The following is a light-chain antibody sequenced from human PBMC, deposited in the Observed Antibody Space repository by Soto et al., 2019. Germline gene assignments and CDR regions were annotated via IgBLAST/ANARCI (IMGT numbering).Light chain of an antibody. J-gene: IGKJ2*01. CDR3: QQFYTAPYP. Sequence: DIVMTQSPDSLAVSLGERATINCKSSQSVLHSSHNKNYLTWYQQKPGQRPKLLIYWASTRESGVPDRFSGSGSGTDFTFTISSLQDEDVAVYYCQQFYTAPYPCGQGTKLELK. CDR2: WAS. CDR1: QSVLHSSHNKNY. V-gene: IGKV4-1*01.